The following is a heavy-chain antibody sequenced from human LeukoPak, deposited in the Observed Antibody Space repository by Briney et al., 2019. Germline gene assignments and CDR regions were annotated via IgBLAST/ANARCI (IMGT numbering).Heavy chain of an antibody. CDR1: GGSISYYY. D-gene: IGHD2-21*02. CDR3: ARGGGDYATNWFDP. Sequence: SETLCLTCTVSGGSISYYYWSWIRRPPGKGLEWIGYSFYTGKTKFNPSLKSRVTISVDTSKNQFSLKLSSVTAADTAFYYCARGGGDYATNWFDPWGQGTLVTVSS. V-gene: IGHV4-59*01. J-gene: IGHJ5*02. CDR2: SFYTGKT.